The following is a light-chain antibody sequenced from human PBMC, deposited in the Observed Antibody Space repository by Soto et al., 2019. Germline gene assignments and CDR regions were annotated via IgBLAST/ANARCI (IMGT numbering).Light chain of an antibody. CDR3: SYMRNSLYV. J-gene: IGLJ1*01. Sequence: QSVLTQPASVSGSPGQSITISCTGTSSDVADYNYVSWYQQHPGKAPKLMISAVSNRPSGVSDRFSGSKSGNTASLTISGLQADDEADYYCSYMRNSLYVFGTATKVTV. V-gene: IGLV2-14*01. CDR2: AVS. CDR1: SSDVADYNY.